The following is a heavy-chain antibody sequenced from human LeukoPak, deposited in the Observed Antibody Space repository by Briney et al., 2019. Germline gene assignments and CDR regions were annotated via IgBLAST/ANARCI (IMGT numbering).Heavy chain of an antibody. CDR3: AKDTASNTWPQGGGINFDY. V-gene: IGHV3-23*01. D-gene: IGHD2-21*02. J-gene: IGHJ4*02. CDR2: ITGSSENT. Sequence: PGGSLRLSCVASGFTLRSYALSWVRQAPGKGLEWVSAITGSSENTYYADSVQGRFSISRDNSQNTLYLQLSSLRAEETAVYYCAKDTASNTWPQGGGINFDYWGQGTLVTVSS. CDR1: GFTLRSYA.